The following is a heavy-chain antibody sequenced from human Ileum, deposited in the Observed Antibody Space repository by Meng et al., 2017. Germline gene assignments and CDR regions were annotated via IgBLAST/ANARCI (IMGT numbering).Heavy chain of an antibody. CDR3: ARTRRGSSGWYMGY. Sequence: QVHEKTWGLWLFKPSGTLALTFAVYGGSFSGYYWSWIRQSPGKGLEWIGEINHSGSTNYNPSLKSRVTISVDTSKNQFSLKLSSVTAADTAAYYCARTRRGSSGWYMGYWGQGTLVTVSS. V-gene: IGHV4-34*01. D-gene: IGHD6-19*01. CDR1: GGSFSGYY. J-gene: IGHJ4*02. CDR2: INHSGST.